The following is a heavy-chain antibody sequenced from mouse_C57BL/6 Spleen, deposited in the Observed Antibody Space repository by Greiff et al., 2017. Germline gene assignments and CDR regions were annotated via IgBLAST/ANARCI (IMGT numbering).Heavy chain of an antibody. CDR3: ARSSLRRRYAMDY. CDR2: ITPGSGGT. Sequence: VMLVESGAELVRPGTSVKVSCKASGYAFTNYLIEWVKQRPGQGLEGIGVITPGSGGTNYNEKFKGKATLTADKSSSTAYTQLSSLTSEDAAVYFCARSSLRRRYAMDYWGQGTSVTVSS. J-gene: IGHJ4*01. V-gene: IGHV1-54*01. D-gene: IGHD2-12*01. CDR1: GYAFTNYL.